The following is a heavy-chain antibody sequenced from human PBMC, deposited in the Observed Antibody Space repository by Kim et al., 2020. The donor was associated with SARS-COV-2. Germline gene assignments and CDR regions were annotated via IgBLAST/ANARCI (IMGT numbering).Heavy chain of an antibody. CDR1: GGSISSSSYY. CDR3: ARQGGWVSYSSSWYGRPSEYYFDY. J-gene: IGHJ4*02. V-gene: IGHV4-39*01. Sequence: SETLSLTCTVCGGSISSSSYYWGWIRQPPGKGLEWIGSIYYSGSTYYNPSLKSRVTISVDTSKNQFSLKLSSVTAADTAVYYCARQGGWVSYSSSWYGRPSEYYFDYWGQGTLVTVSS. CDR2: IYYSGST. D-gene: IGHD6-13*01.